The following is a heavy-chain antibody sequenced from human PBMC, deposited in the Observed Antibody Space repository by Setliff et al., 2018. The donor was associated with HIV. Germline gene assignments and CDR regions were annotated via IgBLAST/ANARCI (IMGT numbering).Heavy chain of an antibody. CDR3: ARYRYYYDSSGYGRWFDP. CDR1: GGSISTSNW. V-gene: IGHV4-28*01. J-gene: IGHJ5*02. CDR2: IYYSGST. Sequence: PSETLSLTCTVSGGSISTSNWWGWIRQTPGKGLEWIGYIYYSGSTYYNPSLKSRVTISVDTSENQFSLRLNSVTAADTAVYYCARYRYYYDSSGYGRWFDPWGQGTLVTVSS. D-gene: IGHD3-22*01.